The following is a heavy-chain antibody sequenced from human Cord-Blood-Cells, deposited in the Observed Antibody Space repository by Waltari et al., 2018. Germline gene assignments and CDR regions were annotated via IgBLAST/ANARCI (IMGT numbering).Heavy chain of an antibody. J-gene: IGHJ2*01. Sequence: QLQLQESGPGLVKPSETLSLTCTVSGGSISSSSYYWGWIRQPPGKGLEWFGRISYRETTNYTPPLNSRVTISVDTSKNQFSLKLSSVTAADTAVYYCARKRNYDSSGYYSSYWYFDLWGRGTLVTVSS. V-gene: IGHV4-39*01. CDR1: GGSISSSSYY. D-gene: IGHD3-22*01. CDR3: ARKRNYDSSGYYSSYWYFDL. CDR2: ISYRETT.